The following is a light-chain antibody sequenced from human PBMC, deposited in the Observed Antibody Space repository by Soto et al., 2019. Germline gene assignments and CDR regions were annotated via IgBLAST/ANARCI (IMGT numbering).Light chain of an antibody. J-gene: IGLJ2*01. CDR2: AVS. V-gene: IGLV2-14*01. Sequence: QSVLTQPASVSGSPGQSITISCTGTSSDVGGYNHVSWYQHSPGKAPKLILFAVSDRPSGVAHRFSGSKSGNTTSLTISGLQAEDEADYYCCSYTSLSTVVFGGGTKLTVL. CDR3: CSYTSLSTVV. CDR1: SSDVGGYNH.